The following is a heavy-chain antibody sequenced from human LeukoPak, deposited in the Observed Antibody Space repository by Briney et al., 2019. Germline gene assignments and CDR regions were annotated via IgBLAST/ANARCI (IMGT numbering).Heavy chain of an antibody. V-gene: IGHV1-69*05. Sequence: ASVKVSCKASGGTFSSYAISWVRQAPGQGLEWMGGIIPIFGTANYAQKFQGRVTITTDESTSTAYMELSSLRSEDTAVYYCASTQPNCSSTSCRWDYYYYMDVWGKGTTVTVSS. D-gene: IGHD2-2*01. CDR1: GGTFSSYA. CDR2: IIPIFGTA. J-gene: IGHJ6*03. CDR3: ASTQPNCSSTSCRWDYYYYMDV.